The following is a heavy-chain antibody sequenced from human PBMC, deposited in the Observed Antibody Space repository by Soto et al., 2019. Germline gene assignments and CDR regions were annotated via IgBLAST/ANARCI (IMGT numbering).Heavy chain of an antibody. Sequence: ASVKVSCKASGYTFTSYGISWVRQAPGQGLEWMGWISAYNGNTNYAQKLQGRVTMTTDSSTSTAYMELISLRSDDTAVYYCARDLYYDYIWGEYYFDYWGQGTLVTVSS. J-gene: IGHJ4*02. CDR3: ARDLYYDYIWGEYYFDY. D-gene: IGHD3-16*01. CDR2: ISAYNGNT. V-gene: IGHV1-18*01. CDR1: GYTFTSYG.